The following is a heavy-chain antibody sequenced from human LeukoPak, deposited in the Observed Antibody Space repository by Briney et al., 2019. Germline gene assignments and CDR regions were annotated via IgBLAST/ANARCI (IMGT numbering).Heavy chain of an antibody. V-gene: IGHV3-43*02. Sequence: GSLSLSCAASGFPFSSYAMSWVRQDPGKGLEWVSLISGDGGSTYYADSVNGRFTISRDNSKNSLYLQMNSLRTEDTALYYCAKGVGYSSGWYMDYYYMDVWGKGTTVTVSS. CDR3: AKGVGYSSGWYMDYYYMDV. CDR1: GFPFSSYA. J-gene: IGHJ6*03. D-gene: IGHD6-19*01. CDR2: ISGDGGST.